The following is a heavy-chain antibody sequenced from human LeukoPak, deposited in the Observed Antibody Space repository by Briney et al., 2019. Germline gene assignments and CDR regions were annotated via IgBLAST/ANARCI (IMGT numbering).Heavy chain of an antibody. CDR2: IEQVGSEK. D-gene: IGHD1-26*01. CDR3: ARDCLVGANVEYYFDS. V-gene: IGHV3-7*01. CDR1: GFTFNSYW. Sequence: GGSLRLSCAASGFTFNSYWMSWVRQAPGKGLEWVANIEQVGSEKYYVDSVKGRFTISRDNAKNSLYLQMNSLRAEDTAVYYCARDCLVGANVEYYFDSWGQGTQVTVSS. J-gene: IGHJ4*02.